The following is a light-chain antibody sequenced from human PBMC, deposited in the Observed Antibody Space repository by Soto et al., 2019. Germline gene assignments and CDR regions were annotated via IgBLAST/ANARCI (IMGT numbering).Light chain of an antibody. CDR2: DAS. V-gene: IGKV1-33*01. CDR1: QDISNY. Sequence: DIQMTQSPSSLSASVGDRVTITCQASQDISNYLNWYQQKPGKAPNLLSYDASNLETGVPSRFSGSGSGTDFTFTISSLQPEDIATYYCQQYDNLPPYTFGQGTKLEIK. J-gene: IGKJ2*01. CDR3: QQYDNLPPYT.